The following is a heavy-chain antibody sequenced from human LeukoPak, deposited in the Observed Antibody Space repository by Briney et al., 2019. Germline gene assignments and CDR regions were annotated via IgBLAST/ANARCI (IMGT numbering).Heavy chain of an antibody. CDR1: GYSISSGYY. D-gene: IGHD6-13*01. CDR2: IYHSGST. CDR3: ARQRYSSSWYPSAFDI. J-gene: IGHJ3*02. V-gene: IGHV4-38-2*01. Sequence: SETLSLTCAVSGYSISSGYYWGWIRQPPGKGLEWIGSIYHSGSTYYNPFLKSRVTISVDTSKNQFSLKLSSVTAADTAVYYCARQRYSSSWYPSAFDIWGQGTMVTVSS.